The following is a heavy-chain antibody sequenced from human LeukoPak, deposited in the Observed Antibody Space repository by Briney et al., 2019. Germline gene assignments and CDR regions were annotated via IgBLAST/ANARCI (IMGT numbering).Heavy chain of an antibody. CDR3: AREKSVGGAFDI. J-gene: IGHJ3*02. CDR2: IWYDGSNK. V-gene: IGHV3-33*01. CDR1: GFTFSSYG. D-gene: IGHD1-26*01. Sequence: GGSLRLSCAASGFTFSSYGMHWVRQAPGKGLEWVAVIWYDGSNKYYADSVKGRFTISRDNSKNTLYLQMNSLRAEDTAVYYCAREKSVGGAFDIWGQGTMVTVSS.